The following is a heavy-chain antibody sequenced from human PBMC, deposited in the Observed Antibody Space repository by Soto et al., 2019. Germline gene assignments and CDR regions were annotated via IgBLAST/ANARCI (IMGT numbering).Heavy chain of an antibody. V-gene: IGHV1-3*01. CDR2: INAGNGNT. CDR3: ARAWVVVTAPDY. D-gene: IGHD2-21*02. Sequence: ASVKVSCKACVYTFTSDAIHWVCQAPGQRLEWMGWINAGNGNTKYSQEFQGRVTITRDTSASTAYMELSSLRSEVTAVYYCARAWVVVTAPDYWGQGTLVTVSS. J-gene: IGHJ4*02. CDR1: VYTFTSDA.